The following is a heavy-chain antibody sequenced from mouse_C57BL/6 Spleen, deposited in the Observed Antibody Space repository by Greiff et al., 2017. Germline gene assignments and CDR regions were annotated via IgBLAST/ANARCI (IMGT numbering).Heavy chain of an antibody. J-gene: IGHJ3*01. D-gene: IGHD3-1*01. V-gene: IGHV1-7*01. CDR2: INPSSGYT. CDR3: ASGRPQQAWFAY. CDR1: GYTFTSYW. Sequence: VKLMESGAELAKPGASVKLSCKASGYTFTSYWMHWVKQRPGQGLEWIGYINPSSGYTKYNQKFKDKATLTADKSSSTAYMQLSSLTYEDSAVYDCASGRPQQAWFAYWGQGTLVTVSA.